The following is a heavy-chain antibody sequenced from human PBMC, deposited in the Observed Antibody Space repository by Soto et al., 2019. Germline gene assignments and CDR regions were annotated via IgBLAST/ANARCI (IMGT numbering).Heavy chain of an antibody. Sequence: GGSLRRSCAASGFTFSSYAMHWVRQAPGKGLEWVAVISYDGSNKYYADSVKGRFTISRDNSKNTLYLQMNSLRAEDTAVYYCARDRVNWTYHDWYYGMDVWGQGTTVTVSS. CDR2: ISYDGSNK. D-gene: IGHD1-7*01. CDR3: ARDRVNWTYHDWYYGMDV. J-gene: IGHJ6*02. V-gene: IGHV3-30-3*01. CDR1: GFTFSSYA.